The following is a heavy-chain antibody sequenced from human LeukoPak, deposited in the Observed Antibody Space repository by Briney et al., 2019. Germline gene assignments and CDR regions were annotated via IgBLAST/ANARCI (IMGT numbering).Heavy chain of an antibody. CDR2: IYPSGST. J-gene: IGHJ4*02. CDR1: GGSIRSDGYY. D-gene: IGHD3-22*01. V-gene: IGHV4-61*02. CDR3: AGNYYDSSGPFS. Sequence: SQTLSLTCTVSGGSIRSDGYYWSWIRQPAGKGLEWIGRIYPSGSTSYNPSLKSRVTISVDTSKNQFSLKLRSVTAADTAVYYCAGNYYDSSGPFSWSQGTLVTVSS.